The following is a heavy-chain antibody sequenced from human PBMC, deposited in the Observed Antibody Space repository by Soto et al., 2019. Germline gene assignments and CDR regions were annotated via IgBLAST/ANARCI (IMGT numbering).Heavy chain of an antibody. J-gene: IGHJ6*02. D-gene: IGHD2-15*01. Sequence: PGGSLRLSCAASGFTFSTYGMHWVRQAPGKGLEWVAVIWFDGTNTYYADPVKGRFTISRDNSKNTLYLQMNSLRAEDTALYYCARDSSSPLCSGGSCYPNMDVCGQGTTVTVSS. CDR2: IWFDGTNT. CDR3: ARDSSSPLCSGGSCYPNMDV. CDR1: GFTFSTYG. V-gene: IGHV3-33*01.